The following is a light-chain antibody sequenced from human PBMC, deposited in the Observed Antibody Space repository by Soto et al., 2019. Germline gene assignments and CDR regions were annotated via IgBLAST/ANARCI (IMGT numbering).Light chain of an antibody. Sequence: SYELAQPPSVSVAPGQTAKISCGGADIGSKSVHWYRQRPGQAPVLVVFDDFYRPSAIPERFSSSNSGNTATLTISRVEAGDESDYYFPVWDIGSAHYVFGTGTKLTVL. CDR2: DDF. CDR3: PVWDIGSAHYV. V-gene: IGLV3-21*02. CDR1: DIGSKS. J-gene: IGLJ1*01.